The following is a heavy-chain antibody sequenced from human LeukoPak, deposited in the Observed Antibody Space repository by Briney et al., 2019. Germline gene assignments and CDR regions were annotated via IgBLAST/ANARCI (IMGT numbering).Heavy chain of an antibody. CDR1: GFTFSSYS. V-gene: IGHV3-23*01. Sequence: GGSLRLSCAASGFTFSSYSMSWVRQAPGKGLEWVSGTSDRGDYTYYADSVKGRFTISRDTSKNTLYLQMNSLRAEDTALYFCAKKAQYDGHYPLDYWGREPWSPSPQ. CDR2: TSDRGDYT. CDR3: AKKAQYDGHYPLDY. J-gene: IGHJ4*02. D-gene: IGHD4/OR15-4a*01.